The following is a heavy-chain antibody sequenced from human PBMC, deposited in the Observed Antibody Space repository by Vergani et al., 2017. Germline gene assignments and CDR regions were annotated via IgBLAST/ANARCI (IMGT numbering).Heavy chain of an antibody. CDR3: ARDLAYSYGYYYGMDV. CDR1: GFTFSSYS. J-gene: IGHJ6*02. V-gene: IGHV3-21*01. CDR2: ISSSSSYI. D-gene: IGHD5-18*01. Sequence: EVQLVESGGGLVKPGGSLRLSCAASGFTFSSYSMNWVRQAPGKGLGWVSSISSSSSYIYYADSVKGRFTISRDNAKNSLYLQMNSLRAEDTAVYYCARDLAYSYGYYYGMDVWGQGTTVTVSS.